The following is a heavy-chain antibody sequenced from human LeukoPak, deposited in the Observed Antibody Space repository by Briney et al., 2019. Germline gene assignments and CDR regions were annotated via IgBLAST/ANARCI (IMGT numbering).Heavy chain of an antibody. J-gene: IGHJ5*01. V-gene: IGHV1-18*01. CDR1: GYTFTTYG. CDR3: ARDMIASRPNWFDS. CDR2: ISVYHGYA. D-gene: IGHD6-6*01. Sequence: GASVKVSCKASGYTFTTYGITWVRQAPGQGPEWMGWISVYHGYANYAQNLQGRVTMTTDTSTSTAYMELRSLRSDDTAVYYCARDMIASRPNWFDSWGQEPWSPSPQ.